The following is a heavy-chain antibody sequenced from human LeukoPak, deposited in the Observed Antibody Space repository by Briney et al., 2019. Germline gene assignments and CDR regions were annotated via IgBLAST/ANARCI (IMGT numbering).Heavy chain of an antibody. V-gene: IGHV4-59*01. Sequence: KSSETLSLTCTVSGGSIRSYYWSWIRQPPGKGLEWIGYIYYSGSTNYNPSLKSRVTISVDTSKNQFSLKLSSVTAADTAVYYCARVYYSSSYDYWYFDLWARGTLVTVSS. D-gene: IGHD6-13*01. CDR1: GGSIRSYY. J-gene: IGHJ2*01. CDR3: ARVYYSSSYDYWYFDL. CDR2: IYYSGST.